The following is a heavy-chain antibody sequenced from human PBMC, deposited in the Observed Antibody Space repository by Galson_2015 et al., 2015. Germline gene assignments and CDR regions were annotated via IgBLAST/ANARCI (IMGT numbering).Heavy chain of an antibody. D-gene: IGHD6-13*01. CDR2: IKEDGSEK. CDR3: ARGGSIWVYSDY. CDR1: GFTFSTYC. Sequence: SLRLSCAASGFTFSTYCMGWVRQAPGKGLEWVANIKEDGSEKYYVDSVKGRFTISRDNAKNSLILQINSLRAEDTAVYYCARGGSIWVYSDYWGQGTLVTVSS. J-gene: IGHJ4*02. V-gene: IGHV3-7*01.